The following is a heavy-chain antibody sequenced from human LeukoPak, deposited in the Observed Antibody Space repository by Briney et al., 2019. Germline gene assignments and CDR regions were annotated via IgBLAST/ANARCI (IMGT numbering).Heavy chain of an antibody. Sequence: GASVKVSCRVSGASLSEISVHWVRQAPGKGLEWMGGFDTESGETTYAQKFQGRVTVTEDTSTDTAHMELSGLRSEDTAVYFCATLWWPISWGQGALVTVSS. J-gene: IGHJ5*02. V-gene: IGHV1-24*01. CDR2: FDTESGET. D-gene: IGHD2-21*01. CDR3: ATLWWPIS. CDR1: GASLSEIS.